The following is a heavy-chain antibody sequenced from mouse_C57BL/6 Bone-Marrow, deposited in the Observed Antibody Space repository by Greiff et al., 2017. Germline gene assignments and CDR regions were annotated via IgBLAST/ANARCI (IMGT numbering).Heavy chain of an antibody. V-gene: IGHV14-4*01. D-gene: IGHD2-12*01. J-gene: IGHJ3*01. CDR3: TTTRVYDGGPD. CDR1: GFNIKDDY. Sequence: EVQLQQSGAELVRPGASVKLSCTASGFNIKDDYMHWVKQRPEQGLEWIGGIDPENGDTEYASKFQGKATITADTSSNTAYLQLSSLTSEDTAVYYCTTTRVYDGGPDWGQGTLVTVSA. CDR2: IDPENGDT.